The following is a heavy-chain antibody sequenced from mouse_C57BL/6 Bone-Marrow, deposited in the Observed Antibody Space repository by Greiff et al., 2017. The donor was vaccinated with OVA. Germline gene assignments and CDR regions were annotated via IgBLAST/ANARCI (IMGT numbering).Heavy chain of an antibody. V-gene: IGHV8-8*01. D-gene: IGHD2-10*01. CDR1: GFSLSTFGMG. CDR3: ARGVHAYSRNYFDY. Sequence: QVTLKESGPGILQPSQTLSLTCSFSGFSLSTFGMGVGWIRQPSGKGLEWLAHIWWDDDKYYNPALKSRLTISKDTSKNQVFLKIANVDTADTATYYCARGVHAYSRNYFDYWGQGTTLTVSS. CDR2: IWWDDDK. J-gene: IGHJ2*01.